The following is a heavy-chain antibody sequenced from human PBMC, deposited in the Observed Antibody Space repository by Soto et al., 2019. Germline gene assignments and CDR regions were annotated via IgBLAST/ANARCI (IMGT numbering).Heavy chain of an antibody. J-gene: IGHJ3*02. CDR1: GFTFSSYS. D-gene: IGHD5-12*01. CDR2: ISSSSSYI. Sequence: PVGSLRLSCAASGFTFSSYSMNWVRQAPGKGLEWVSSISSSSSYIYYADSVKGRFTISRDNAKNSLYLQMNSLRAEDTAVYYCASLGYKANAFDIWGQGTMVTVSS. V-gene: IGHV3-21*01. CDR3: ASLGYKANAFDI.